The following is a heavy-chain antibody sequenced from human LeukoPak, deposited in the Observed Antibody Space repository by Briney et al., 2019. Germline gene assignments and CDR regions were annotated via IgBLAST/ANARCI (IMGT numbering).Heavy chain of an antibody. J-gene: IGHJ4*02. CDR1: GFTFSSYG. CDR3: TRDRSRAEDD. V-gene: IGHV3-30*02. Sequence: GGSLRLSCGASGFTFSSYGMHWVRQAPGKGLEWVAFIGYDGSYEHHADSVRGRFTISRDNANNLLYLQMNSLRGEDTAVYYCTRDRSRAEDDWGQGTLVTVSS. D-gene: IGHD1-14*01. CDR2: IGYDGSYE.